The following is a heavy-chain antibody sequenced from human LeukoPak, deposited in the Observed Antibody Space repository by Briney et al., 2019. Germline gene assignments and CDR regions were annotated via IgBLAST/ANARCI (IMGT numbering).Heavy chain of an antibody. Sequence: SETLSLTCAVYGGSFSGYYWSWIRQPPGKGLEWIGSIYHSGSTYYNPSLKSRVTISVDTSKNQFSLKLSSVTAADTAVYYCASSYGAVAGSDAFDIWGQGTMVTVSS. CDR2: IYHSGST. D-gene: IGHD6-19*01. CDR1: GGSFSGYY. CDR3: ASSYGAVAGSDAFDI. J-gene: IGHJ3*02. V-gene: IGHV4-34*01.